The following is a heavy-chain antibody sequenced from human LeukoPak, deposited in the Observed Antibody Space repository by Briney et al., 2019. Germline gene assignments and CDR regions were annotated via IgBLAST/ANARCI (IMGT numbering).Heavy chain of an antibody. CDR3: ARALTGYSSGWSPGY. D-gene: IGHD6-19*01. V-gene: IGHV1-18*01. CDR1: GYTFTSYG. CDR2: ISAYNGNT. Sequence: GASVKVSCKASGYTFTSYGISWVRQAPGQGLEWMGWISAYNGNTNYAQKLQGRVTMTTDTSTSTAYMELRSLRSDDTAVYYCARALTGYSSGWSPGYWGQGTLVTVSS. J-gene: IGHJ4*02.